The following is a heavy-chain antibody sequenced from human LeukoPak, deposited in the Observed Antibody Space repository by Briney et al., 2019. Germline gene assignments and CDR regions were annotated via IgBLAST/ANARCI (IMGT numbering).Heavy chain of an antibody. D-gene: IGHD3-22*01. J-gene: IGHJ4*02. V-gene: IGHV4-34*01. CDR2: INHSGST. Sequence: SETLALTCAVYGGSFSGYYWSWIRQPPGKGLEWIGEINHSGSTNYKPSLKSRVTISVDTSKNQSSLKLSSVTAADTAVYYCARGRTGYYDSSGYYYWGQGTLVTVSS. CDR3: ARGRTGYYDSSGYYY. CDR1: GGSFSGYY.